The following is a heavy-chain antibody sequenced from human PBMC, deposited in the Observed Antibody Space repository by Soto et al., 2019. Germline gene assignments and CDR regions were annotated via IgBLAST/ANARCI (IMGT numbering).Heavy chain of an antibody. Sequence: QVQLVQSGAEVKKPGASVKVSCKASGYTFTDYRMIWVRQAPGQGLEWMGIINPSGASTNYAQKFQGRVTLTRDSFTITVYMELSSLRSEDTAVYYCARPAGRLANWFDLWGQGTLVTVAS. CDR3: ARPAGRLANWFDL. D-gene: IGHD6-6*01. J-gene: IGHJ5*02. CDR1: GYTFTDYR. CDR2: INPSGAST. V-gene: IGHV1-46*01.